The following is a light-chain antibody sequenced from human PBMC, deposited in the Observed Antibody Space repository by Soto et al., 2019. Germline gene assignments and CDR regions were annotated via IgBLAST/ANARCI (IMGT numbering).Light chain of an antibody. V-gene: IGKV3-20*01. J-gene: IGKJ1*01. Sequence: EIVLTQSPGTLSLSPGERATLSCRASQSVGSNYLAWYQQKPGQAPRLLIYGASSRATGIPDRFSGSGSGTDFTLTISRLEPEDFAEYYCQQYGRSPWTFGQGTKVEI. CDR2: GAS. CDR1: QSVGSNY. CDR3: QQYGRSPWT.